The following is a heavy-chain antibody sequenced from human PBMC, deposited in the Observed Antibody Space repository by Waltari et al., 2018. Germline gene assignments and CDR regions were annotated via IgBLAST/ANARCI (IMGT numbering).Heavy chain of an antibody. J-gene: IGHJ4*02. CDR2: IKNDGSTT. CDR3: ARDYNYKIDY. V-gene: IGHV3-74*01. CDR1: GFTFSNYI. D-gene: IGHD3-22*01. Sequence: EVQLVESGGGSVQPGGSLRLSCAASGFTFSNYIMHWVRQSSGEGLVWISRIKNDGSTTRYADSVGGRFTISRDNAKNTLYLDMNHLRVEDTAIYYCARDYNYKIDYWGQGILVTVSS.